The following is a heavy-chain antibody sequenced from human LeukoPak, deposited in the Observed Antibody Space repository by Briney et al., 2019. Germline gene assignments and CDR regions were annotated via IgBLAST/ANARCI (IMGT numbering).Heavy chain of an antibody. J-gene: IGHJ3*02. Sequence: ASVKVSCKASGYTFTGYYMHWVRQAPGQGLEWMGRINPNSGGTNYAQKFQGRVTMTRDTSISTAYMELSRLRSDDTAVYYCARIGQYCSIKGEDAFDIWGQGTMVTVSS. V-gene: IGHV1-2*06. D-gene: IGHD3-16*01. CDR1: GYTFTGYY. CDR2: INPNSGGT. CDR3: ARIGQYCSIKGEDAFDI.